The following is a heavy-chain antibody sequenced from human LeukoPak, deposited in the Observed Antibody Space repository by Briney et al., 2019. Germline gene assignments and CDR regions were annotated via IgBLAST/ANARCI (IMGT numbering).Heavy chain of an antibody. J-gene: IGHJ4*02. CDR2: ISAYNGNT. CDR1: GYKFTSFG. Sequence: ASVKVSCKASGYKFTSFGINWVRQAPGQGLEWMGWISAYNGNTNFAQKFQGRVTMTTDTSTTTAHMELRSLTSDDTAVYYCARGIMIRGVIDFEIWGQETPVIVSS. D-gene: IGHD3-10*01. V-gene: IGHV1-18*01. CDR3: ARGIMIRGVIDFEI.